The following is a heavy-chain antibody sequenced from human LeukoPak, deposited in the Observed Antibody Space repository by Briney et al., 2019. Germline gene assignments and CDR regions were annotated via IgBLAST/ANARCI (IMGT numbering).Heavy chain of an antibody. CDR3: AKDPVYNHYYYYVDV. CDR1: GFTFSSYA. J-gene: IGHJ6*03. CDR2: ISGSGGST. Sequence: GGSQRLSCAASGFTFSSYAMSWVRQAPGKGLEWVSAISGSGGSTYYAYSVKGRFTISRDNSKNTLYLQMNSLRAEDTAVYYCAKDPVYNHYYYYVDVWGKGTTVTVSS. D-gene: IGHD1-14*01. V-gene: IGHV3-23*01.